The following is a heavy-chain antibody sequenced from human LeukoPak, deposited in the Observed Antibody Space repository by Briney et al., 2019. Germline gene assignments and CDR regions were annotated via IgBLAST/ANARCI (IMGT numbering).Heavy chain of an antibody. D-gene: IGHD2-21*02. CDR2: IIPIFGTA. V-gene: IGHV1-69*06. CDR1: GGTFISYA. CDR3: ASAYCGGDCYGDDAFDI. J-gene: IGHJ3*02. Sequence: SVKVSCKASGGTFISYAISWVRQAPGQGLEWMGGIIPIFGTANYAQKFQGRVTITADKSTSTAYMELSSLRSEDTAVYYCASAYCGGDCYGDDAFDIWGQGTMVTVSS.